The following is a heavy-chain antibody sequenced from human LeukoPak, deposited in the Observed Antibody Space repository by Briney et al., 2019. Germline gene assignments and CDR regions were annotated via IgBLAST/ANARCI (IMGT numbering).Heavy chain of an antibody. CDR2: IYYSGDT. V-gene: IGHV4-30-2*01. CDR1: GGSISTNGYY. CDR3: AREKYDTSPDY. Sequence: SETLSLTCTVSGGSISTNGYYWSWIRQPPGKGLEWTGYIYYSGDTYCNPSLPSLKSRVTISVDRSRNQFSLKLNSVTAADTAVYYCAREKYDTSPDYWGQGTLVTVSS. D-gene: IGHD2/OR15-2a*01. J-gene: IGHJ4*02.